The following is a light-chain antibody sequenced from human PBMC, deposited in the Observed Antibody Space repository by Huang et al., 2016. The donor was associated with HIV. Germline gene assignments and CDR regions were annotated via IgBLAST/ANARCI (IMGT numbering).Light chain of an antibody. CDR3: QQYNNWPPWT. V-gene: IGKV3-15*01. J-gene: IGKJ1*01. CDR1: QSVSRH. CDR2: GAA. Sequence: EIVMTQSPATLSVSPGERATRSCRASQSVSRHLAWYQQKPGQAPRRRIYGAATRATGIPARFSGSGSGTEFTLTISSLQSEDFAVYYCQQYNNWPPWTFGQGTKVEIK.